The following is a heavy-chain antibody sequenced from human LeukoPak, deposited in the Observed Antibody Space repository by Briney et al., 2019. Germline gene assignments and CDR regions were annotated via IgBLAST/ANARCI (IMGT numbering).Heavy chain of an antibody. Sequence: GGSLRLSCAASGFTFSSYWMSWVRQAPGKGLEWVANIKQDGSEKYYVDSVKGRFTISRDNAKNSLYLQMNSLRAEDTAVYYCARAPLRFLEWSHYYYYGMDVWGQGTTVTVSS. CDR3: ARAPLRFLEWSHYYYYGMDV. V-gene: IGHV3-7*01. J-gene: IGHJ6*02. CDR2: IKQDGSEK. CDR1: GFTFSSYW. D-gene: IGHD3-3*01.